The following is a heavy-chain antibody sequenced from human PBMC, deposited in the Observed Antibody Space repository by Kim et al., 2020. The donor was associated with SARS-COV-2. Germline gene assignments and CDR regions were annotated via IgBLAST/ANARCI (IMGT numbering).Heavy chain of an antibody. D-gene: IGHD6-19*01. J-gene: IGHJ4*02. CDR3: ARNTDRGWFSFDY. CDR2: IYYSGTT. Sequence: SETLSLTCTVSGGSISSYYWSWIRQPPGQELEWIGNIYYSGTTNYNPSLKSGVTLSVKKSKNQYSLKLSPVTAADTAVDYCARNTDRGWFSFDYWGQGT. CDR1: GGSISSYY. V-gene: IGHV4-59*08.